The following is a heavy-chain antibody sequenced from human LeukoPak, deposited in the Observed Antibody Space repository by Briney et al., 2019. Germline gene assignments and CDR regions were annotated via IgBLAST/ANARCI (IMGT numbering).Heavy chain of an antibody. V-gene: IGHV3-74*01. Sequence: PGGSLRLSCAAAGFTFSSYWRDWVGHAPGKGLVWGSRIKTDGRRTEYADCAEGRFTISRDNAKNTLYLQMHSLRAEDTAVYYCAKSGMTADSSSWSHPQDFQHWGQGTLVTVSS. J-gene: IGHJ1*01. CDR3: AKSGMTADSSSWSHPQDFQH. CDR2: IKTDGRRT. CDR1: GFTFSSYW. D-gene: IGHD6-13*01.